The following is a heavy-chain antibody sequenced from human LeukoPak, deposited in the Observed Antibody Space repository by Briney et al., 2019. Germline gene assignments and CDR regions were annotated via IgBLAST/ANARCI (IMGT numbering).Heavy chain of an antibody. D-gene: IGHD7-27*01. J-gene: IGHJ6*02. CDR1: GFTLSSYG. V-gene: IGHV3-30*18. Sequence: GGSLRLSCAASGFTLSSYGMHWVRQAPGKGLEWVAVISYDGSNKYYADSVKGRFTISRDNSKNTLYLQMNSLRAEDTAVYYCAKGGMMPWGYYYYGMDVWGQGTTVTVSS. CDR3: AKGGMMPWGYYYYGMDV. CDR2: ISYDGSNK.